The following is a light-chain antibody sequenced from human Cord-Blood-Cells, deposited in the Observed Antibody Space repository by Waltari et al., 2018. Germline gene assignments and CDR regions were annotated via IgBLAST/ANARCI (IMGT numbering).Light chain of an antibody. V-gene: IGLV2-14*01. J-gene: IGLJ1*01. CDR2: DVS. CDR1: RSDVGGYNY. Sequence: QSALTQPASVSGSPGQSFTTSRTRTRSDVGGYNYVSWYQQHPGKAPKPMINDVSMRPSGVSNRFSGSKSGNTASLTISGLQAEDEADYYYSSYTRSSTYVFGTGTKVTVL. CDR3: SSYTRSSTYV.